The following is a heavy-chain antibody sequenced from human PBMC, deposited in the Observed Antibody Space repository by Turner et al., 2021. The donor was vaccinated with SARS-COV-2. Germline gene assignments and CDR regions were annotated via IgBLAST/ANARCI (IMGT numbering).Heavy chain of an antibody. D-gene: IGHD3-16*02. Sequence: QVQLVESGGGVVQPGRSLRLSCAASGFTFNTYGMHWVRQAPDKGLEWVAFISSGGRTTYLADSVTGRFSISRDDSSNTLFLQMSSLTTEDTGVYYCAREIVASTYAFDFWGQGTLVIISS. CDR3: AREIVASTYAFDF. CDR1: GFTFNTYG. V-gene: IGHV3-30*03. CDR2: ISSGGRTT. J-gene: IGHJ3*01.